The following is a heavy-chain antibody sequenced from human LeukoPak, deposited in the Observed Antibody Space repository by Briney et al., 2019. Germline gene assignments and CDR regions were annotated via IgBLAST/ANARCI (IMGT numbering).Heavy chain of an antibody. V-gene: IGHV1-2*02. CDR2: INPNSGGT. Sequence: GASVKVSCKASGYTFSYFYIHWVRQAPGQGLEWMGWINPNSGGTNYAQKFQGRVTMTRDTSISTAYMELSRLRSDDTAVYYCARGGGLAAANDFDYWGQGTLVTVSS. CDR1: GYTFSYFY. CDR3: ARGGGLAAANDFDY. J-gene: IGHJ4*02. D-gene: IGHD6-13*01.